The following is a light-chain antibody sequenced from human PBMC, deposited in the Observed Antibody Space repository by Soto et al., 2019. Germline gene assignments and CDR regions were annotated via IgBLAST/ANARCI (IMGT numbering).Light chain of an antibody. V-gene: IGKV3-20*01. J-gene: IGKJ4*01. Sequence: ESVLTHSPGALSLSPGETATLSCRASQTITTLAWYQRKPGQAPRLLIYRVSSRATGVPDRFSGSGSGTDYTLTISRLEPEDFAVYYCQQYGNLPLTFGGGTKVDIK. CDR2: RVS. CDR3: QQYGNLPLT. CDR1: QTITT.